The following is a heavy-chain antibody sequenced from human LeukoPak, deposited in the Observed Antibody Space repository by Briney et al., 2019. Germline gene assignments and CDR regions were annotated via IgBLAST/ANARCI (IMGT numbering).Heavy chain of an antibody. CDR3: AKAIYYYGSGSYSYGMDV. J-gene: IGHJ6*02. CDR1: GFTFSSYA. CDR2: ISGSGGST. D-gene: IGHD3-10*01. Sequence: PGGSLRLSCAASGFTFSSYAMSWVRQAPGKGLEWVSAISGSGGSTYYADSVKGRFTISRDNSKNTLYLQMNSLRAEDTAVYYCAKAIYYYGSGSYSYGMDVWGQGTTVTVSS. V-gene: IGHV3-23*01.